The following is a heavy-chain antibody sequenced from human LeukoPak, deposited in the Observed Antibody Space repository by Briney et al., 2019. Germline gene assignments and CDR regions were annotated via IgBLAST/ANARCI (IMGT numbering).Heavy chain of an antibody. V-gene: IGHV3-30*03. J-gene: IGHJ4*02. CDR1: GFTFSSYG. Sequence: PGRSLRLSCAASGFTFSSYGMHWVRQAPGEGLEWVAVISYDGSNKYYADSVKGRFTISRDNSKNTLYLQMNSLRAEDTAVYYCAADFDYWGQGTLVTVSS. CDR3: AADFDY. CDR2: ISYDGSNK.